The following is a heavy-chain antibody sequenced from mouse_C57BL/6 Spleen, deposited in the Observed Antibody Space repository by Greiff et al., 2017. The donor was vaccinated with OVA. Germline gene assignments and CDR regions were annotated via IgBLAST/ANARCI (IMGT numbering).Heavy chain of an antibody. J-gene: IGHJ1*03. CDR3: TTIGGLRWYFDV. CDR1: GFNIKDYY. D-gene: IGHD2-4*01. Sequence: VQLQQSGAELVRPGASVKLSCTASGFNIKDYYMHWVKQRPEQGLEWIGRIDPEDGDTEYAPKFQGKATMTADTSSNTAYLQLSSLTSEDTAVYYCTTIGGLRWYFDVWGIGTTVTVSS. V-gene: IGHV14-1*01. CDR2: IDPEDGDT.